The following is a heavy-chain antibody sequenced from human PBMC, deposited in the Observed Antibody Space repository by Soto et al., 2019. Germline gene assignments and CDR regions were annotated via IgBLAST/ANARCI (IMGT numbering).Heavy chain of an antibody. CDR1: GFTVSSNY. J-gene: IGHJ5*02. CDR2: IYSGGST. D-gene: IGHD6-19*01. Sequence: EVQLVESGGGLIQPGGSLRLSCAASGFTVSSNYMSWVRQAPGKGLEWVSVIYSGGSTYYADSVKGQFTISRDNSKNTLYLQMNSLRAEDTAVYYCAREVGGWGNWFDPWGQGTLVTVSS. V-gene: IGHV3-53*01. CDR3: AREVGGWGNWFDP.